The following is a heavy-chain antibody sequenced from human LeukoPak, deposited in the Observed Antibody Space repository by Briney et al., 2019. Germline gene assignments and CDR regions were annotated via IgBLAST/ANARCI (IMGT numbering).Heavy chain of an antibody. Sequence: GASVKVSCKASGYTFTGYYMHWVRQAPGQGLEWMGWINPNSGGTNYAQKFQGRVTMTRDTSISTAYMELSRLRSDDTAVYYCARGIRHFDWLNLSDAFDIWGQGTMVTVSS. V-gene: IGHV1-2*02. CDR2: INPNSGGT. D-gene: IGHD3-9*01. CDR1: GYTFTGYY. J-gene: IGHJ3*02. CDR3: ARGIRHFDWLNLSDAFDI.